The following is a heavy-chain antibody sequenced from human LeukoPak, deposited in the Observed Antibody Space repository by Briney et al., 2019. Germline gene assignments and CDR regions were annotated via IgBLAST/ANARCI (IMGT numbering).Heavy chain of an antibody. D-gene: IGHD3-9*01. CDR3: ARTGPHYYYGMDG. CDR2: IYYSGST. V-gene: IGHV4-59*01. J-gene: IGHJ6*02. Sequence: SETLSLTCTVSGGSISSYYWSWIRQPPGKGLEWIGYIYYSGSTNYNPSLKSRVTISVDTSKNQFSLKLSSVTAADTPVYYCARTGPHYYYGMDGWGQGTTVTVSS. CDR1: GGSISSYY.